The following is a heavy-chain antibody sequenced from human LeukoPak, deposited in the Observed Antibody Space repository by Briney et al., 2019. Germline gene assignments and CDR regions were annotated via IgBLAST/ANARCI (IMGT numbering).Heavy chain of an antibody. CDR2: IIPIFGTA. CDR1: GGTFSSYA. D-gene: IGHD6-13*01. Sequence: ASVKVSCKASGGTFSSYAISWVRQAPGQGLEWMGGIIPIFGTANYAQKFQGRVTITTDESTSTAYMELSSLRSEDTAVYYCARGTAAAGGNYYYYYYIDVWGKGTTVTVSS. CDR3: ARGTAAAGGNYYYYYYIDV. V-gene: IGHV1-69*05. J-gene: IGHJ6*03.